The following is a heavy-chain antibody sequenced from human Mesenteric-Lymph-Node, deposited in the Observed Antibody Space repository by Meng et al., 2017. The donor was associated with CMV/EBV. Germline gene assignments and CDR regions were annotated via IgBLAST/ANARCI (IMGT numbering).Heavy chain of an antibody. CDR3: ARELSSGALD. Sequence: LTCTVSGGSISGGGYYWSWIRQHPGKGLEWIGYIYYSGSTYYNPSLKSRVTISVDTSKNQFSLKLSSVTAADTAVYYCARELSSGALDWGQGTLVTVSS. D-gene: IGHD2-15*01. CDR1: GGSISGGGYY. V-gene: IGHV4-31*03. CDR2: IYYSGST. J-gene: IGHJ4*02.